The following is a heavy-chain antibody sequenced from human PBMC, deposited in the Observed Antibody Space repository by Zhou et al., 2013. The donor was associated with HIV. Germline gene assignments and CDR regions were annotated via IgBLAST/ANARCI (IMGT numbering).Heavy chain of an antibody. Sequence: QVLLVQSGAEVKKPGSSVKVSCTASGGTFSSYAISWVRQAPGQGLEWMGGIIPIFGTANYAQKFQGRVTITADESTSTAYMELSSLRSEDTAVYYCARDSRSLVVADNYFDYWAREPWSPSPQ. CDR3: ARDSRSLVVADNYFDY. CDR1: GGTFSSYA. D-gene: IGHD2-15*01. J-gene: IGHJ4*02. V-gene: IGHV1-69*12. CDR2: IIPIFGTA.